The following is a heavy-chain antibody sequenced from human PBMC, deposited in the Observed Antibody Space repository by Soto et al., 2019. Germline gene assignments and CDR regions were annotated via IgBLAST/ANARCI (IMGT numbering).Heavy chain of an antibody. CDR1: GFTFSSYG. CDR3: AKGVVVVTNYYYGMDV. D-gene: IGHD2-15*01. V-gene: IGHV3-30*18. Sequence: GGSLRLSCAASGFTFSSYGMHWVRQAPGKGLEWVAVISYDGSNKYYADSVKGRFTISRDNSKNTLYLQMNSLRAEDTAVYYCAKGVVVVTNYYYGMDVWGQGTTVTVS. J-gene: IGHJ6*02. CDR2: ISYDGSNK.